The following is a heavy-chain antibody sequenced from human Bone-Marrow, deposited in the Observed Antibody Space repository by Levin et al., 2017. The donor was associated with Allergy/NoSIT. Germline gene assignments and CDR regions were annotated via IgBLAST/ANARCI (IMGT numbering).Heavy chain of an antibody. J-gene: IGHJ4*02. D-gene: IGHD5-12*01. CDR2: INHSGST. CDR3: ARGRWRDSGYDYVL. Sequence: PSQTLSLTCAVYGGSFSGYYWSWIRQPPGKGLEWIGEINHSGSTNYNPSLKSRVTISVDTSKNQFSLKLSSVTAADTAVYYCARGRWRDSGYDYVLWGQGTLVTVSS. CDR1: GGSFSGYY. V-gene: IGHV4-34*01.